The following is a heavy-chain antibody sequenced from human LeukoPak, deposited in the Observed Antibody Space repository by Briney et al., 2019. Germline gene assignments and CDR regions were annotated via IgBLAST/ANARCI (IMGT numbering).Heavy chain of an antibody. CDR3: AKPRGSGWSLLDY. V-gene: IGHV3-23*01. CDR1: GFTFSSYA. CDR2: ISGSGGST. Sequence: GGSLRLSCAASGFTFSSYAMSWVRQAPGRGLEWVSSISGSGGSTYYADFVKGRFTISRDNSKNTLYLQMNSLRAEDTAVYYCAKPRGSGWSLLDYWGQGTLVTVSS. J-gene: IGHJ4*02. D-gene: IGHD6-19*01.